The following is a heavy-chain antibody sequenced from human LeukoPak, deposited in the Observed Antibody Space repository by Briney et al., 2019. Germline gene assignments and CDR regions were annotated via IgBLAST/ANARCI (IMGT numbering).Heavy chain of an antibody. V-gene: IGHV5-51*01. Sequence: GESLKISCKGSGYSFTSYWIGWVRQMPGKGLEWMGIIYPGGSDTRYSPSFQGQVTISADKSISTAYLQWSSLKASDTAMYYCARGAVTTYYYYGMDVWGQGTTVTVSS. CDR1: GYSFTSYW. J-gene: IGHJ6*02. D-gene: IGHD4-17*01. CDR2: IYPGGSDT. CDR3: ARGAVTTYYYYGMDV.